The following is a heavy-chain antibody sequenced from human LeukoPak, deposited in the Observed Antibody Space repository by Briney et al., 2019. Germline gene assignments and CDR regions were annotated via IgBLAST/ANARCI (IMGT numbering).Heavy chain of an antibody. V-gene: IGHV4-59*08. J-gene: IGHJ3*02. Sequence: PSETLSLTCTVSGGFISTYYWSWLRQPPGKRLEWIGYIYYIGSTDYNLSLKSRVTISVDTSKNQFSLKLSSVNAADTAVYYCARHRGENAFDIWGHGTMVTVSS. D-gene: IGHD3-10*01. CDR3: ARHRGENAFDI. CDR1: GGFISTYY. CDR2: IYYIGST.